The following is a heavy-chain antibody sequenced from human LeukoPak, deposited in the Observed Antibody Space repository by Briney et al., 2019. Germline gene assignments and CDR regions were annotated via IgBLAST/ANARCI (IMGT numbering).Heavy chain of an antibody. Sequence: QPGGSLRLSCAASGFTFSAYWMHWVRQAPGKGLVWVSRINTDGSSPTYAASVKGRFTISRDNAKNTLYLQMNSLTAEDTAVYYCAKDRDSSSWYADYWGQGTLVTVSS. D-gene: IGHD6-13*01. CDR2: INTDGSSP. J-gene: IGHJ4*02. V-gene: IGHV3-74*01. CDR1: GFTFSAYW. CDR3: AKDRDSSSWYADY.